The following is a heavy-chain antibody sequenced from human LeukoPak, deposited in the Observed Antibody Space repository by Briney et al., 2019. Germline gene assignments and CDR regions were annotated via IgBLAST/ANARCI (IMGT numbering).Heavy chain of an antibody. D-gene: IGHD2-15*01. CDR1: GFTFSSYW. Sequence: GGSLRLSCAASGFTFSSYWMSWVRQAPGKGLEWVANIKQDGSEKYYVDSVKGRFTISRDNAQNSLYLQMNSLRAEDTAVYYCARVRGGYCSGGSCYSAFDIWGQGAMVTVSS. CDR3: ARVRGGYCSGGSCYSAFDI. J-gene: IGHJ3*02. CDR2: IKQDGSEK. V-gene: IGHV3-7*04.